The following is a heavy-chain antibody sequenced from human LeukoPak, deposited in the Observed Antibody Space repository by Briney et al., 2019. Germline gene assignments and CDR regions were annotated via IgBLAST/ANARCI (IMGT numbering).Heavy chain of an antibody. Sequence: PGGSLRLSCAASGFTVSSNYMSWVRQPPGKGLEWVSVINSGGSTNYADSVKGRFTISRDNSKNTLYLQMSSLRAEDTAVYYCARGGNYYGSGSYYRRGSCFDYWGQGTLVTVSS. V-gene: IGHV3-53*01. CDR3: ARGGNYYGSGSYYRRGSCFDY. D-gene: IGHD3-10*01. J-gene: IGHJ4*02. CDR2: INSGGST. CDR1: GFTVSSNY.